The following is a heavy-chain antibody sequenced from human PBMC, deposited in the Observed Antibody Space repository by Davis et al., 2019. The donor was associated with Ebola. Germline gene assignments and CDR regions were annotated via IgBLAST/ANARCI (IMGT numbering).Heavy chain of an antibody. CDR3: ARPRGSSSDLYFQH. CDR2: INPSVSNT. D-gene: IGHD6-6*01. Sequence: AASVKVSCKTSGYTFTNYYIHWVRQAPGQGLEWMGIINPSVSNTGYAQKFQGRVTMTRDTSTSTVYMELSSLRSEDTAVYYCARPRGSSSDLYFQHWGQGTLVTVSS. J-gene: IGHJ1*01. CDR1: GYTFTNYY. V-gene: IGHV1-46*01.